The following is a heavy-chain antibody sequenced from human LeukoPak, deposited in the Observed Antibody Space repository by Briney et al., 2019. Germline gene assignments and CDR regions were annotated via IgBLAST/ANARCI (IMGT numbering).Heavy chain of an antibody. CDR1: GGSISSYY. V-gene: IGHV4-59*08. Sequence: SETLSLTCTVSGGSISSYYWSWIRQSPGKGLEWIGYIYYSGSTNYNPSLKSRVTISVDTSKNPFSLNLNSVTAADTAVYYCARHQDSSSGWYYFDYWGQGTLVTVSS. CDR2: IYYSGST. D-gene: IGHD6-19*01. J-gene: IGHJ4*02. CDR3: ARHQDSSSGWYYFDY.